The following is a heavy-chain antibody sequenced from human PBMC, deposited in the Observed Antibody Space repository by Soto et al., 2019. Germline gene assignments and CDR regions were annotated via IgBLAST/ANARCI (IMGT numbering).Heavy chain of an antibody. V-gene: IGHV1-3*01. D-gene: IGHD3-22*01. J-gene: IGHJ4*02. CDR3: ARVIEISPTYYYDSSGYRALRYFDY. Sequence: ASVKVSCKASGYTFTSYTMHWVRQAPGQRLEWMGWINAGNGNTKYSQKFQGRVTITRDTSASTAYMELSSLRSEDTAVYYCARVIEISPTYYYDSSGYRALRYFDYWGQGTLVTVSS. CDR1: GYTFTSYT. CDR2: INAGNGNT.